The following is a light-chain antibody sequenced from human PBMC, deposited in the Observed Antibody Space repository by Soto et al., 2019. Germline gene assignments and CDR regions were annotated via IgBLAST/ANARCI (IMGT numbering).Light chain of an antibody. CDR2: AAS. J-gene: IGKJ2*01. CDR3: QQSYSTPPT. Sequence: DIQMTQSPSSLSASVRDRVTITCRASQSISSSLNWYQQRPGKAPKLLIYAASSLQSGVPSRFSGSGSGTDFTLTISSLQPEDFATYYCQQSYSTPPTFGQGTKLEIK. CDR1: QSISSS. V-gene: IGKV1-39*01.